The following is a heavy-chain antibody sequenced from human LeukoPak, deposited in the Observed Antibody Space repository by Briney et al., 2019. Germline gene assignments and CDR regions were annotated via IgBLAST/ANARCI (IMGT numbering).Heavy chain of an antibody. CDR1: GFTFSDSA. J-gene: IGHJ3*01. Sequence: GGSLRLSCAASGFTFSDSAMSWVRQAPGKGLEWVSLISFSGGSTYYVDSVKGRFTISRDNSKDTLYLQMNSLRAEDTATYYCARDIQLSTWGLGTMVTVSS. V-gene: IGHV3-23*01. D-gene: IGHD5-24*01. CDR3: ARDIQLST. CDR2: ISFSGGST.